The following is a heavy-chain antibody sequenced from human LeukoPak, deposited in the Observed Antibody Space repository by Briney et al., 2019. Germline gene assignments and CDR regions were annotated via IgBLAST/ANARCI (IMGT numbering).Heavy chain of an antibody. D-gene: IGHD2-15*01. CDR1: GFTFSSYS. CDR2: ISSSSSYI. Sequence: SGGSLRLSCAASGFTFSSYSMNWVRQAPGKGLEWVSSISSSSSYIYYADSVKGRFTTSRDNAKNSLYLQMNSLRAEDTAVYYCAREYCSGGSCVIDYWGQGTLVTVSS. J-gene: IGHJ4*02. CDR3: AREYCSGGSCVIDY. V-gene: IGHV3-21*01.